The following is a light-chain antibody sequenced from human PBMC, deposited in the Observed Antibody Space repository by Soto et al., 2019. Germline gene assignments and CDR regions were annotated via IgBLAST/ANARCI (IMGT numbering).Light chain of an antibody. Sequence: EIVLTQSPATLSVSPGERVTLSCRASESLSYFLAWYQHKPGQSPRLLIYGVSTRVDGVPSRFSGGGSATDFTLPISSLQSEDFAVYYCQSYNDWPFAFGQGTKLEI. CDR1: ESLSYF. CDR3: QSYNDWPFA. CDR2: GVS. J-gene: IGKJ2*01. V-gene: IGKV3-15*01.